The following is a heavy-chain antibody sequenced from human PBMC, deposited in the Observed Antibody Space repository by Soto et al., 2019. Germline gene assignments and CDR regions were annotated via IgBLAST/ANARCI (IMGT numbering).Heavy chain of an antibody. J-gene: IGHJ4*02. D-gene: IGHD2-2*01. CDR2: IIPIFGTA. V-gene: IGHV1-69*06. Sequence: QVQLVQSGAEVKKPGSSVKVSCKASGGTFSSYAISWVRQAPGQGLEWMGGIIPIFGTANYAQKFQGRVTITADKSTSTAYMELSSLRSEDTAVYYCARGSYSRSPSPPRGVSYYFDYWGQGTLVTVSS. CDR3: ARGSYSRSPSPPRGVSYYFDY. CDR1: GGTFSSYA.